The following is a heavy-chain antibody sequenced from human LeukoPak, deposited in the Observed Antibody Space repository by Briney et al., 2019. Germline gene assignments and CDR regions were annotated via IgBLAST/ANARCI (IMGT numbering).Heavy chain of an antibody. CDR1: GFTVSSNY. D-gene: IGHD6-6*01. J-gene: IGHJ6*03. CDR2: IRYDGSNK. CDR3: ANDGDSSSSQDYYYYMDV. Sequence: GGSLRLSCAASGFTVSSNYMSWVRQAPGKGLEWVAFIRYDGSNKYYADSVKGRFTISRDNSKNTLYLQMNSLRAEDTAVYYCANDGDSSSSQDYYYYMDVWGKGTTVTVSS. V-gene: IGHV3-30*02.